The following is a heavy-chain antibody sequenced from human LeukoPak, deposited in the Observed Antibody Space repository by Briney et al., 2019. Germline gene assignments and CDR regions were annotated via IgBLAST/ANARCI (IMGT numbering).Heavy chain of an antibody. J-gene: IGHJ4*02. CDR2: IYISGST. D-gene: IGHD1-7*01. Sequence: KPSETLSLTCTVSGGSISSYYWSWVRQPAGKGLEWIGRIYISGSTNYNPSLKTRVTISIDKSKNQCSLKLSSVTAADTAVYYCARSITGTVFDYWGQGTLVTVSS. CDR1: GGSISSYY. V-gene: IGHV4-4*07. CDR3: ARSITGTVFDY.